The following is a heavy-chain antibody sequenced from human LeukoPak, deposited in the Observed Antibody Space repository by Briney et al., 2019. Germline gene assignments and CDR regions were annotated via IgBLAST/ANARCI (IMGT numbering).Heavy chain of an antibody. J-gene: IGHJ4*02. CDR1: GFPFSSYW. CDR3: ARDLALSGSAIHDY. CDR2: IKQDESEK. Sequence: GGSLRLSCAASGFPFSSYWMSWVRQAPGKGLERVANIKQDESEKYYVDSVKGRFTISRDNAKNSLYLQMNSLRAEDTAVYYCARDLALSGSAIHDYWGQGTLVTVSS. V-gene: IGHV3-7*03. D-gene: IGHD2-2*01.